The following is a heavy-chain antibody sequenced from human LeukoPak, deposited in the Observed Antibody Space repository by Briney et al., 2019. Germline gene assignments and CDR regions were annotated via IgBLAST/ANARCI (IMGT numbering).Heavy chain of an antibody. D-gene: IGHD3-22*01. CDR1: GFTFDDYA. CDR3: AKEISYDST. V-gene: IGHV3-9*01. Sequence: PGGSLRLSCAASGFTFDDYAMHWVRQAPGKGLEWVSGISWNSGSIGYADSVKGRFTISRDNSKNTLYLQMNSLRAEDTAVYYCAKEISYDSTWGQGTLVTVSS. J-gene: IGHJ5*02. CDR2: ISWNSGSI.